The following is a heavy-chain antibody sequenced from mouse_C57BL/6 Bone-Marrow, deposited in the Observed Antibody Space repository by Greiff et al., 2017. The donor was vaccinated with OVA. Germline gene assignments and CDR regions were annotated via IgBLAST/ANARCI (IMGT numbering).Heavy chain of an antibody. J-gene: IGHJ2*01. CDR1: GFTFSSYG. Sequence: EVHLVESGGDLVKPGGSLKLSCAASGFTFSSYGMSWVRQTPDKRLEWVATISSGGSYTYYPDSVKGRFTISRDNAKNTLYLQMSSLKSEDTAMYYCARHVATDYWGQGTTRTVSS. D-gene: IGHD1-1*01. CDR3: ARHVATDY. V-gene: IGHV5-6*01. CDR2: ISSGGSYT.